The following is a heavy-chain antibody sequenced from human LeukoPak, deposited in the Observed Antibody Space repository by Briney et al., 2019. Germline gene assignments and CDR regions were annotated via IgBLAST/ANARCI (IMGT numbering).Heavy chain of an antibody. CDR1: GFTFTRYW. CDR3: ARDERLLSFLK. Sequence: PGGSLRLSCAASGFTFTRYWMSWVRQAPGKGLGWVANINENGSEKKYLDSVKGRFTISRDNARNFVYLQLNSLRAEDTAIYYCARDERLLSFLKWGQGTLVTVSS. CDR2: INENGSEK. D-gene: IGHD3-3*01. V-gene: IGHV3-7*01. J-gene: IGHJ4*02.